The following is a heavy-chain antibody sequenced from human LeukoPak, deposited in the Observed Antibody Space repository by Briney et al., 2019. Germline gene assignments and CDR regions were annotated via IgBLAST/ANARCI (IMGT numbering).Heavy chain of an antibody. D-gene: IGHD3-22*01. J-gene: IGHJ3*02. CDR3: ARDFREVSMIVVVITDAFDI. V-gene: IGHV1-18*01. CDR1: GYTFTSYG. Sequence: ASVKVSCTASGYTFTSYGISWVRQAPGQGLEWMGWISAYNGNTNYAQKLQGRVTMTTDTSTSTAYMELRSLRSDDTAVYYCARDFREVSMIVVVITDAFDIWGQGTMVTVSS. CDR2: ISAYNGNT.